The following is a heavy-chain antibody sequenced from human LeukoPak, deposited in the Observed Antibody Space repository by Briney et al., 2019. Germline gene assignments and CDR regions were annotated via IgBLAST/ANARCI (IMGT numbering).Heavy chain of an antibody. CDR2: IRYDASKK. Sequence: PGGSLRLSCAASGFTFSSFGMHWVRQAPGKGLEWVAFIRYDASKKWYAESVKGRFTISRDSSRDTLYLEMNSLRVEDTAIYYCEKDLMPFIVVLPAADDAFDSWGQGTMVIVSS. J-gene: IGHJ3*02. V-gene: IGHV3-30*02. CDR3: EKDLMPFIVVLPAADDAFDS. D-gene: IGHD2-2*01. CDR1: GFTFSSFG.